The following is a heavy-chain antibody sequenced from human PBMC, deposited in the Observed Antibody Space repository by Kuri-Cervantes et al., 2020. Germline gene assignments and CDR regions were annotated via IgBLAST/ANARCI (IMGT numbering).Heavy chain of an antibody. Sequence: GSLRLSCTVSGGSINNNNYYWSWIRQPPGKGPEWIAYIYYSGSTNYNPSLKSRVTISLDTSKDQFSLRLNSVTAADTAVYYCARVGSMRLVGDAFDIWGQGTMVTVSS. D-gene: IGHD6-19*01. CDR2: IYYSGST. J-gene: IGHJ3*02. CDR3: ARVGSMRLVGDAFDI. CDR1: GGSINNNNYY. V-gene: IGHV4-61*01.